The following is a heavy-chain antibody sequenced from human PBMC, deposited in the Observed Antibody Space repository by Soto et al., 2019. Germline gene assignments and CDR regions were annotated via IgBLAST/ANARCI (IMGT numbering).Heavy chain of an antibody. CDR1: GFTFSSYA. CDR2: ISGSGGST. J-gene: IGHJ4*02. CDR3: ANGGSGRYYYFDY. V-gene: IGHV3-23*01. D-gene: IGHD6-19*01. Sequence: GGSLRLSCAASGFTFSSYAMSWVRQAPGKGLEWVSAISGSGGSTYYADSVKGRFTISRDNSKNTLYLQMNSLRAEDTAVYYCANGGSGRYYYFDYWGQGTLVNVSS.